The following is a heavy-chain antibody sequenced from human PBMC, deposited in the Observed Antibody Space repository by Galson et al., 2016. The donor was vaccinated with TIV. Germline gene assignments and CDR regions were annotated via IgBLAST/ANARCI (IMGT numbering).Heavy chain of an antibody. Sequence: SVKVSCKAPEGTFFSHGISWVRQAPGQGLEWMGWINAGNGNTKYSQKFQGRVTITRDTSASTAYMELSSLRSEDTAVYYCAISGYSSSWWTFDYWGQGALVTVSS. CDR3: AISGYSSSWWTFDY. CDR1: EGTFFSHG. V-gene: IGHV1-3*01. J-gene: IGHJ4*02. D-gene: IGHD6-13*01. CDR2: INAGNGNT.